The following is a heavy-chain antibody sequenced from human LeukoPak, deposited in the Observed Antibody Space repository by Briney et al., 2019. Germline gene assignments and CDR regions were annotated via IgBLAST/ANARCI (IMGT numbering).Heavy chain of an antibody. D-gene: IGHD3-9*01. CDR2: INPSGGST. CDR1: GYTFTSYY. CDR3: ARAVNYDISSWDYYYYYMDV. Sequence: GASVKVSCKASGYTFTSYYMHWVRQAPGQGLEWMGIINPSGGSTSYAQKFQGRVTMTRDMSTSTVYMELSRLRSDDTAVYYCARAVNYDISSWDYYYYYMDVWGKGTTVTVSS. V-gene: IGHV1-46*01. J-gene: IGHJ6*03.